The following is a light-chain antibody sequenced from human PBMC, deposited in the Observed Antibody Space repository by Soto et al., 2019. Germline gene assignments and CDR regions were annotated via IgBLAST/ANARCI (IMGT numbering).Light chain of an antibody. V-gene: IGKV1-33*01. J-gene: IGKJ4*01. CDR1: QDIRNY. Sequence: DIQMTQSPSSLSASVGDRVTITCQASQDIRNYLNWYQQKPGKAPNLLIYDASNLRAGVPSRFSGSGSVTDFTFTISSLQPEDIATYYCQHYDHLPPLSFGGGTKVEIK. CDR2: DAS. CDR3: QHYDHLPPLS.